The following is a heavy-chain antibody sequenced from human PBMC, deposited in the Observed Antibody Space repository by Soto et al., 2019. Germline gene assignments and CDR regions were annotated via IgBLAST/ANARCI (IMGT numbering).Heavy chain of an antibody. J-gene: IGHJ6*02. CDR2: IYYSGST. V-gene: IGHV4-59*01. Sequence: SETLSLTCTVSGGSISSYYWSWIRQPPGKGLEWIGYIYYSGSTNYNPSLKSRVTISVDTSKNQFSLKLSSVTAADTAVYYCAGAWGAYYYYYGMEVWGQGTTVTVSS. D-gene: IGHD7-27*01. CDR1: GGSISSYY. CDR3: AGAWGAYYYYYGMEV.